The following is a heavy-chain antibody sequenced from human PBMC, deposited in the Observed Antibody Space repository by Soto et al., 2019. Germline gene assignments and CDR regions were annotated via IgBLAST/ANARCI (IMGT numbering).Heavy chain of an antibody. V-gene: IGHV1-2*02. J-gene: IGHJ4*02. D-gene: IGHD2-15*01. CDR1: GYTFTGNY. CDR2: LNPQSGGT. Sequence: ASVKVSCKTSGYTFTGNYIHWVRQAPGQGLEWMGWLNPQSGGTNYAQKFQGRVTMTRDTSISTAYMELTRLTSEDTAVYFCAGSVVMVAVAPVSVLDYWAQGTLVTVSS. CDR3: AGSVVMVAVAPVSVLDY.